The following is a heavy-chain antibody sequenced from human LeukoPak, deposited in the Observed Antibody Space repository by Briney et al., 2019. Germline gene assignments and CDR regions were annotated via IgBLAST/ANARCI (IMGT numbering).Heavy chain of an antibody. CDR2: INHSGST. D-gene: IGHD5-12*01. CDR3: ARGLVVATYFDY. J-gene: IGHJ4*02. Sequence: SETLSLTCAVYGGSFSGYYWSWIRQPPGKGLEWIGGINHSGSTNYNPSLKSRVTISVDTSKNQFSLKLSSVTAADTAVYYCARGLVVATYFDYWGQGTLVTVSS. V-gene: IGHV4-34*01. CDR1: GGSFSGYY.